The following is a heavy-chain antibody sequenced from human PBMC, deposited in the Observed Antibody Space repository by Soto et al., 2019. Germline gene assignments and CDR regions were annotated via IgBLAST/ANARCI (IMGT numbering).Heavy chain of an antibody. CDR2: IYYSGST. Sequence: SETLSLTCTVSGGSISSSSYYWGWIRQPPGKGLEWIGNIYYSGSTYYNPSLKSRVTISVDTSKNQFSLKLSSVTAADTAVYYCARWEAVAAFYYFDYWGQGTLVTVSS. V-gene: IGHV4-39*01. J-gene: IGHJ4*02. CDR3: ARWEAVAAFYYFDY. CDR1: GGSISSSSYY. D-gene: IGHD6-19*01.